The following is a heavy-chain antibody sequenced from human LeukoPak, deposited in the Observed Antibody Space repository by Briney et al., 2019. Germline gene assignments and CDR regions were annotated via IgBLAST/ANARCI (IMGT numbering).Heavy chain of an antibody. CDR1: GYTFTSYG. Sequence: ASVKVYCKASGYTFTSYGISWVRQAPGQGLEWMGWISAYNGNTNYAQKLQGRVTMTTDTSTSTAYMELRSLRSDDTAVYYCARGEVVPAAEGGWFDPWGQGTLVTVSS. V-gene: IGHV1-18*01. CDR3: ARGEVVPAAEGGWFDP. CDR2: ISAYNGNT. D-gene: IGHD2-2*01. J-gene: IGHJ5*02.